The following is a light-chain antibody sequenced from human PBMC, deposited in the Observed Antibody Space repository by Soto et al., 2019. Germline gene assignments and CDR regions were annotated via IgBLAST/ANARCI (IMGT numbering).Light chain of an antibody. Sequence: IWLTQSPATLSLSPGEGATLSCRASQTFVGGYIAGYQQKPGQAPRLLMSGASIRAAGTPDRFSGFASGRDFTLTISSREPGDFAVYYCQQYLSSPISFGGGTRVYIK. J-gene: IGKJ4*01. V-gene: IGKV3-20*01. CDR2: GAS. CDR3: QQYLSSPIS. CDR1: QTFVGGY.